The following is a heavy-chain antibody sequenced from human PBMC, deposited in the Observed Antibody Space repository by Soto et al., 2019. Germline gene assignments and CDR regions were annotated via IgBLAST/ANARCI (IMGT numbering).Heavy chain of an antibody. J-gene: IGHJ4*02. CDR3: ARRYYYDSSPAWAALDY. D-gene: IGHD3-22*01. Sequence: KPGGSLRLSCAASGFTFSNAWMSWVRQAPGKGLEWVGRIKSKTDGGTTDYAAPVKGRFTISRDDSKNTLYLQMNSLKTEDTAVYYCARRYYYDSSPAWAALDYWGQGTLVTVSS. CDR1: GFTFSNAW. CDR2: IKSKTDGGTT. V-gene: IGHV3-15*01.